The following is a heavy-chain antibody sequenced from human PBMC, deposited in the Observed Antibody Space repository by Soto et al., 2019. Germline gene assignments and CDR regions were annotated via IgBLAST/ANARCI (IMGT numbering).Heavy chain of an antibody. CDR1: GGSVNSGGYY. V-gene: IGHV4-31*03. CDR2: IYYSGNT. J-gene: IGHJ6*02. D-gene: IGHD2-2*01. Sequence: QAQLQESGPGQVTPSQTLSLTCTVSGGSVNSGGYYWTWIRQHPGRGLECLGYIYYSGNTYYNPSLQSRLTISLDTSKNQFSLKLTSVTAADTAVYYCARFPSRAHYFAMAVWGQGTAVTVSS. CDR3: ARFPSRAHYFAMAV.